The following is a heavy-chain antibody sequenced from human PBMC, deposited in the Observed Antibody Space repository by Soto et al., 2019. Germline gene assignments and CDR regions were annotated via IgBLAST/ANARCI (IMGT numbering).Heavy chain of an antibody. CDR1: GFTFSSYS. V-gene: IGHV3-21*01. CDR2: IGSSSSYI. Sequence: PGGSLRLSCAASGFTFSSYSMNWVRQAPGKGLEWVSSIGSSSSYIYYADSVKGRFTISRDNAKNSLYLQMNSLRAEDTAVYYCARDWGGIAAAAYYFDYWGQGTLVTVSS. J-gene: IGHJ4*02. D-gene: IGHD6-13*01. CDR3: ARDWGGIAAAAYYFDY.